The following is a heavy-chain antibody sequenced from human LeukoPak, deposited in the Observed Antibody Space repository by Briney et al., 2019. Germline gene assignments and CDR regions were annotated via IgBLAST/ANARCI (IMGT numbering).Heavy chain of an antibody. Sequence: GGSLRLSCAASGFTFSSYGMHWVRQAPGKGLEWVAVIWYDGSNEYYTDSVKGRFTISRDNSKNTLYLQMNSLRAEDTAVYYCARSFAVAPRDYYYGMDVWGQGTTVTVSS. V-gene: IGHV3-33*01. CDR3: ARSFAVAPRDYYYGMDV. D-gene: IGHD3-3*01. J-gene: IGHJ6*02. CDR1: GFTFSSYG. CDR2: IWYDGSNE.